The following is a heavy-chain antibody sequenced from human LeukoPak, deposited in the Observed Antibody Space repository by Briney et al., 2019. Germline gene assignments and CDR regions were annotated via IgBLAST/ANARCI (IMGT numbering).Heavy chain of an antibody. J-gene: IGHJ6*02. CDR1: GFTFSSYS. V-gene: IGHV3-21*01. Sequence: GGSLRLSCAASGFTFSSYSMNWVRQAPGKGLEWVSSISSSSSYIYYADSVKGRFTISRDNAKNSLYLQMNSLRAEDTAVYYCARDLGGHYYYYGMDVWGQGTTVTVSS. CDR3: ARDLGGHYYYYGMDV. CDR2: ISSSSSYI.